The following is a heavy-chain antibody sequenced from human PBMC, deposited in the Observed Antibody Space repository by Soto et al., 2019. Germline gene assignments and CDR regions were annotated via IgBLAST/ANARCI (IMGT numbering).Heavy chain of an antibody. J-gene: IGHJ4*02. V-gene: IGHV4-34*01. CDR3: AREGEDFDWLLS. Sequence: QVQLQQWGAGLLKPSETLSLTCAVYGGSFSGYYWSWIRQPPGKGLEWIGEINHSGSTNYNPSLKSRVNISVDTSKNQFSLKLSSVTAADTAVYYCAREGEDFDWLLSWGQGTLVTVSS. D-gene: IGHD3-9*01. CDR2: INHSGST. CDR1: GGSFSGYY.